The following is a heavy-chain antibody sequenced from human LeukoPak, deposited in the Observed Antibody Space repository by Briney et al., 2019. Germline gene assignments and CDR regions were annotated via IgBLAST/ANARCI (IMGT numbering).Heavy chain of an antibody. D-gene: IGHD2-2*02. J-gene: IGHJ6*03. CDR1: GFTFSSYS. Sequence: GGSLRLSCAASGFTFSSYSMNWVRQAPGKGLEWVSSISSSSYIYYAGSVKGRFTISRDNAKNSLYLQMNSLRAEDTAVYYCARDQYCSSTSCYNGYYYYYMDVWGKGTTVTVSS. V-gene: IGHV3-21*01. CDR2: ISSSSYI. CDR3: ARDQYCSSTSCYNGYYYYYMDV.